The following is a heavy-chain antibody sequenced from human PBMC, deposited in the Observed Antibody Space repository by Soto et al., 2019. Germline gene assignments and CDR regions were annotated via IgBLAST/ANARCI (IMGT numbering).Heavy chain of an antibody. CDR2: ISGDGSST. D-gene: IGHD4-17*01. CDR3: ARDLYAPDV. CDR1: GFTFSSFW. J-gene: IGHJ6*02. Sequence: GSLRLSCAASGFTFSSFWVHWVRQAPGKGLVWVARISGDGSSTSYADSVKGRFTISRDNAKNTLYLQMNSLRAEDTAVYYCARDLYAPDVWGQGTTVTVSS. V-gene: IGHV3-74*01.